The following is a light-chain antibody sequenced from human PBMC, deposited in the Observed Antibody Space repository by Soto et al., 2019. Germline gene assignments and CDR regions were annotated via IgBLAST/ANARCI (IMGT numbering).Light chain of an antibody. V-gene: IGLV2-14*01. CDR1: SSDAGGYNY. CDR3: SSYTSSSTLVV. Sequence: QSALTQPASVSGSPGQSITISCTGTSSDAGGYNYVSWYQQHPGKAPKLMIYDVSNRPSGVSNRFSGSKSGNTDSLTISGLQAEDGADYYCSSYTSSSTLVVFGGGTKLTVL. J-gene: IGLJ2*01. CDR2: DVS.